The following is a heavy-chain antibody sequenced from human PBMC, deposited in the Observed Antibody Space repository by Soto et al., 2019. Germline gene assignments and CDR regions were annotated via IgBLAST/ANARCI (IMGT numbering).Heavy chain of an antibody. CDR2: IYSGGST. D-gene: IGHD6-6*01. CDR3: ARDSRGLDWYFDL. V-gene: IGHV3-66*01. CDR1: GFTVSSNY. Sequence: EVQLVESGGGLVQPGGSLRLSCAASGFTVSSNYMSWVRQAPGKGLEWVSVIYSGGSTYYADSVKGRFTISRDNSKNTLYLQMNSLRADDTAVYYCARDSRGLDWYFDLWGRGTLVTVSS. J-gene: IGHJ2*01.